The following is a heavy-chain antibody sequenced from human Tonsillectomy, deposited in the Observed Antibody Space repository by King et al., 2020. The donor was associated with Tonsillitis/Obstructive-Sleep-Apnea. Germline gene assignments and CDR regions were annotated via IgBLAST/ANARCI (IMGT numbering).Heavy chain of an antibody. D-gene: IGHD3-22*01. V-gene: IGHV1-18*01. CDR3: ARDSMSHYYDSSDYYPFKS. CDR1: GYTFPNYG. Sequence: VQLVESGAEVKKPGASVKVSCKASGYTFPNYGISWVRQAPGQGLEWMGWISAYNGHTNYAQNLQDRVTMTTDTSTSTAYLELRSRRSDDTAVYYCARDSMSHYYDSSDYYPFKSLGQGTLVTVSS. J-gene: IGHJ5*02. CDR2: ISAYNGHT.